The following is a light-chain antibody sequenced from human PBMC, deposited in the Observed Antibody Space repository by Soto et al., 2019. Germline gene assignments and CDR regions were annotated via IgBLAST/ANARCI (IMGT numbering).Light chain of an antibody. CDR3: AAWDDSLNGYV. V-gene: IGLV1-44*01. Sequence: QCLLTRAPSGSGTPGRAGSISSSGSSSNIGSNTVNWYQQLPGTAPKLLIYSNNQRPSGVPDRFSGSKSGTSASLAISGLQSEDEADYYCAAWDDSLNGYVFGTGTKVTVL. CDR2: SNN. CDR1: SSNIGSNT. J-gene: IGLJ1*01.